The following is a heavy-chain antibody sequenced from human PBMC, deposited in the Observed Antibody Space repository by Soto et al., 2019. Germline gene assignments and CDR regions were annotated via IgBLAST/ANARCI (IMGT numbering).Heavy chain of an antibody. D-gene: IGHD4-17*01. CDR3: AKGGTVTTSVRYYFDY. CDR1: GFTFSSYA. Sequence: EVQLLESGGGLVQPGGSLRLSCAASGFTFSSYAMSWVRQAPGKGLEWVSAISGSGGSTYYADSVKGRFTISRDNSKTTLYLQMNSLRAEDTAVYYCAKGGTVTTSVRYYFDYWGQGTLVTVSS. J-gene: IGHJ4*02. CDR2: ISGSGGST. V-gene: IGHV3-23*01.